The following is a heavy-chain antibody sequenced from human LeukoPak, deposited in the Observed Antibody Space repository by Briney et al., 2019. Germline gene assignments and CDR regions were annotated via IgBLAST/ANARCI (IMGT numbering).Heavy chain of an antibody. CDR1: GYSFTSYW. D-gene: IGHD6-13*01. V-gene: IGHV5-51*01. CDR2: IYPGDSDT. Sequence: GESLKTSCKGSGYSFTSYWIGWVRQMPGKGLEWMGLIYPGDSDTRYSPSFQGQVTISADKSISTAYLQWSSLKASDTAMYYCARQQLVLEEYFQHWGQGTLVTVSS. J-gene: IGHJ1*01. CDR3: ARQQLVLEEYFQH.